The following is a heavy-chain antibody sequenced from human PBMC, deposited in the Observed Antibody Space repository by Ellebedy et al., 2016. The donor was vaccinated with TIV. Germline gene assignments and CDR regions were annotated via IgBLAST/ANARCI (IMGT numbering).Heavy chain of an antibody. CDR1: GVSINTFY. CDR2: IYYSGNT. V-gene: IGHV4-59*01. CDR3: ARVSPPPNSGDDLSDAFDI. D-gene: IGHD5-12*01. J-gene: IGHJ3*02. Sequence: MPSETLSLTCTVSGVSINTFYLSWIRQPPGKGLEWIGYIYYSGNTNYNTSLKSRVTISVDTSHKQFSLKLRSLTTADTAVYYCARVSPPPNSGDDLSDAFDIWGQGTMVTVSS.